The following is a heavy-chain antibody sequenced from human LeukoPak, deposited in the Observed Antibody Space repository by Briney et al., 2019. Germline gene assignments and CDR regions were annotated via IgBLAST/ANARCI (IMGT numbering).Heavy chain of an antibody. Sequence: PGGSLRLSCAASGFTFSSYAMHWVRQAPGKGLEWVAVISYDGSNKYYADSAKGRFTISRDNSKNTLYLQMNSLRAEDTAVYYCARDPSSGGSYSYYFDYWGQGTLVTVSS. CDR1: GFTFSSYA. CDR3: ARDPSSGGSYSYYFDY. CDR2: ISYDGSNK. D-gene: IGHD1-26*01. V-gene: IGHV3-30-3*01. J-gene: IGHJ4*02.